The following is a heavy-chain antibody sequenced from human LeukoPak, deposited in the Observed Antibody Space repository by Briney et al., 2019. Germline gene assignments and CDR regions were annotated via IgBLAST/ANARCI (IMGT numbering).Heavy chain of an antibody. CDR1: GFTFSSYA. Sequence: PGGSLRLSCSASGFTFSSYAMNWVRQAPGKGLEWVSAIGGSGNTYYADSVKGRFTTSRDNSKNTLFLQMNSLRAEDTAVYYCAKSGGAGRGLDYWGQGTLVTVSS. CDR2: IGGSGNT. V-gene: IGHV3-23*01. D-gene: IGHD1-26*01. J-gene: IGHJ4*02. CDR3: AKSGGAGRGLDY.